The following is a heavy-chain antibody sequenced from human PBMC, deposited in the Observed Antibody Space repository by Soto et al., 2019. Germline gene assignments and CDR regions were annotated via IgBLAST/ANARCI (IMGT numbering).Heavy chain of an antibody. CDR3: AYYDSSEGYFDY. D-gene: IGHD3-22*01. V-gene: IGHV4-39*01. Sequence: PSETLSLTCTVSGGSISSSSYYWGWIRQPPGKGLEWIGSIYYSGSTYYNLSLKSRVTISVDTSKNQFSLKLSSVTAADTAVYYCAYYDSSEGYFDYWGQGTLVTVSS. J-gene: IGHJ4*02. CDR2: IYYSGST. CDR1: GGSISSSSYY.